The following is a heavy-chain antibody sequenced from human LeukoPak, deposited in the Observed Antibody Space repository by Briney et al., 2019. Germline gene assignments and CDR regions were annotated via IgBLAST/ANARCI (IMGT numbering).Heavy chain of an antibody. J-gene: IGHJ4*02. D-gene: IGHD3/OR15-3a*01. Sequence: GGSLRLSCAASGFTFSNYEMNWVRQAPGKGLEWISHISNFGDIIHYADSVEGRFTISRDNAKNSLYLQMNSLRAEDTAVYYCARGDYYDFYFDYWGQGTLVTVSS. CDR2: ISNFGDII. CDR3: ARGDYYDFYFDY. CDR1: GFTFSNYE. V-gene: IGHV3-48*03.